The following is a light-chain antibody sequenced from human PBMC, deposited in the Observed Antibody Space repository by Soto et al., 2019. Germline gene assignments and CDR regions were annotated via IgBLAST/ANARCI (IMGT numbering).Light chain of an antibody. J-gene: IGKJ1*01. CDR3: HQYNSYS. CDR1: RSLSSDY. V-gene: IGKV3-20*01. Sequence: IVLMQSPDTLSLSPGERATLSCRASRSLSSDYLAWYQQKPGQAPRLLFYHASRRATGTPDRFSVSGSGTEFTLTISSLQPDDFATYYCHQYNSYSFGQGTKVDIK. CDR2: HAS.